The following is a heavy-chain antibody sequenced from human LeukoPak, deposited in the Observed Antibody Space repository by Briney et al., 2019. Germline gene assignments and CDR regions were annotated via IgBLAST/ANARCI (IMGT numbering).Heavy chain of an antibody. CDR2: INPNSGGT. Sequence: ASVKVSCTASGYTFTVYYIHWMRQAPGQGLEWMGWINPNSGGTNYAQKFQGRVTMTRDTSISTAYMELSRLRSDDTAVYYCARDQGARGFPADYWGQGTLVTVSS. CDR3: ARDQGARGFPADY. CDR1: GYTFTVYY. D-gene: IGHD3-10*01. J-gene: IGHJ4*02. V-gene: IGHV1-2*02.